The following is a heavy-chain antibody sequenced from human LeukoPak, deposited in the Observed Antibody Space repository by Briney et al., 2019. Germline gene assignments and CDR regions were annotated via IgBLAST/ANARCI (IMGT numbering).Heavy chain of an antibody. CDR3: ASPLAVGATIPFDY. J-gene: IGHJ4*02. D-gene: IGHD1-26*01. Sequence: ASVKVSCKASGYTFTSYGISWVRQAPGQGLEWMGGIIPIFGTANYAQKFQGRVTITADESTSTAYMELSSLRSEDTAVYYCASPLAVGATIPFDYWGQGTLVTVSS. CDR2: IIPIFGTA. V-gene: IGHV1-69*13. CDR1: GYTFTSYG.